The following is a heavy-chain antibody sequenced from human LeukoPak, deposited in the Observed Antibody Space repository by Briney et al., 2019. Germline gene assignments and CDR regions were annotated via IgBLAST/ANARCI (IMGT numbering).Heavy chain of an antibody. Sequence: SETLSLTCTVSCGSISNSYWSWIRQPPGKGLEWIGYINYSGSTNYNPSLKSRVTISVDTSKNQFSLKLSSVTAADTAVYYCARDGGYNGSLDYFDYWGQGTLVTVSS. CDR2: INYSGST. CDR3: ARDGGYNGSLDYFDY. J-gene: IGHJ4*02. D-gene: IGHD1-26*01. CDR1: CGSISNSY. V-gene: IGHV4-59*12.